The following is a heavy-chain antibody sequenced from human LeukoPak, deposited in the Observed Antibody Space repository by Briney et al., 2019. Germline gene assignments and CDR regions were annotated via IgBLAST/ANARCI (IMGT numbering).Heavy chain of an antibody. CDR1: GGSISSYS. J-gene: IGHJ4*02. CDR2: IYYSGGT. D-gene: IGHD6-13*01. V-gene: IGHV4-59*08. Sequence: SSETLSLTCTVSGGSISSYSWSWIRQAPGKGLEWVGYIYYSGGTNYNPALTSRVTISLDTSKNQFSLKLSSVTAADTAAYYCARISSGSSSWYDIDYWGQGTLVTVSS. CDR3: ARISSGSSSWYDIDY.